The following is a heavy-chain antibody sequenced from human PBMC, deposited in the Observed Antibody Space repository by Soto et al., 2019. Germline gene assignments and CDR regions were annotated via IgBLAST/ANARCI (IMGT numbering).Heavy chain of an antibody. CDR1: GGTFSSYT. Sequence: QVQLVQSGAEVKKPGSSVKVSCKASGGTFSSYTISWVRQAPGQGLEWMGRIIPILGIANYAQKFQGRVTITADKSTSTAYMELSSLRSEDTAGYYCAIDYDYMWGSRGRLDYWGQGTLVTVSS. CDR2: IIPILGIA. D-gene: IGHD3-16*01. V-gene: IGHV1-69*02. CDR3: AIDYDYMWGSRGRLDY. J-gene: IGHJ4*02.